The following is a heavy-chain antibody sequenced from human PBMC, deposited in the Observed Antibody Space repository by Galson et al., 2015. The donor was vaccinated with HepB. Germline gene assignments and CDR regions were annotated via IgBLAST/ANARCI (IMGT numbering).Heavy chain of an antibody. V-gene: IGHV1-46*01. CDR2: INPSGGST. J-gene: IGHJ4*02. Sequence: SVKVSCKASGYTFTSYGISWVRQAPGQGLEWMGIINPSGGSTSYAQKFQGRVTMTRDTSTSTVYMELSSLRSEDTAVYYCAREYGGNSDYWGQGTLVTVSS. CDR3: AREYGGNSDY. CDR1: GYTFTSYG. D-gene: IGHD4-23*01.